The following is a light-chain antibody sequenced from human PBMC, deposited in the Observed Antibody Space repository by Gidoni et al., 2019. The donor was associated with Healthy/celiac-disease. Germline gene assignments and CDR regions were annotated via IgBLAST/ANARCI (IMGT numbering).Light chain of an antibody. V-gene: IGKV1-8*01. CDR2: AAS. J-gene: IGKJ4*01. CDR3: QQYYSYPLT. CDR1: QGISSY. Sequence: IRITHSPSSLSASTGDRVTITCRASQGISSYLAWYQQKPGKAPKLLIYAASTLQSGVPSRFSGSGSGTDFTLTISCLKSEDFATYYCQQYYSYPLTFGGGTKVEIK.